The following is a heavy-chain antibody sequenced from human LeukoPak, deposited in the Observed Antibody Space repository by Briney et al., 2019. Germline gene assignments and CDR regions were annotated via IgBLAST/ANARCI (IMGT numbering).Heavy chain of an antibody. Sequence: PGGSLRLSCAASGFTFDDYGMNWVRQAPGKGLEWVSSIKWNGAWTGYAESVKGRFTISRDNTKKSLYLQMDSLRVEDTALYYCARRRSFHYYYMDVWGRGTTVTASS. CDR3: ARRRSFHYYYMDV. V-gene: IGHV3-20*04. CDR2: IKWNGAWT. J-gene: IGHJ6*03. CDR1: GFTFDDYG. D-gene: IGHD1-26*01.